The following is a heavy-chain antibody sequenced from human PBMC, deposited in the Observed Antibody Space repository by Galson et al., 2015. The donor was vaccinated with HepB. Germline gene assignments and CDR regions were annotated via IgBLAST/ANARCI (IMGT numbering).Heavy chain of an antibody. CDR2: IGGSGGNT. Sequence: SLRLSCAASGFTLSSFGMSWVRQAPGKGLEWVSSIGGSGGNTYYADSVKGRFTISRDSSNNTLFLQMNSLRAEDTAIYYCAKVGLGDRGQGTLVTVSS. CDR3: AKVGLGD. D-gene: IGHD2-21*02. V-gene: IGHV3-23*01. CDR1: GFTLSSFG. J-gene: IGHJ4*02.